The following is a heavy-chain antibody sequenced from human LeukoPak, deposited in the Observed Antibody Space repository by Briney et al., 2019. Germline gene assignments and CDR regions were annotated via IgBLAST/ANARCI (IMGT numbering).Heavy chain of an antibody. CDR1: GFTFSSYG. CDR2: ISGSGGST. Sequence: GRSLRLSCAASGFTFSSYGMHWVRQAPGKGLEWVSAISGSGGSTYYADSVKGRFTISRDNSKNTLYLQMNSLRAEDTAVYYCATVPAAKDRLGDYWGQGTLVTVSS. CDR3: ATVPAAKDRLGDY. V-gene: IGHV3-23*01. J-gene: IGHJ4*02. D-gene: IGHD2-2*01.